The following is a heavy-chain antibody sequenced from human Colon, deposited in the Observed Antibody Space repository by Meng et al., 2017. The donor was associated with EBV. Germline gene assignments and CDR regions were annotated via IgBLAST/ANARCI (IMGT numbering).Heavy chain of an antibody. D-gene: IGHD3-22*01. CDR3: ASSDYYRSDY. V-gene: IGHV4-4*02. CDR2: TSHSGST. CDR1: GGSISRSDW. Sequence: QVQLQESGPGLVKPSETLSLTCAGSGGSISRSDWWSWVRQPPGKGLEWIGETSHSGSTDYSPSLKSRVTISLDKSKNQLSLKLNSVTAADTAVYYCASSDYYRSDYWGQGTRVTVSS. J-gene: IGHJ4*02.